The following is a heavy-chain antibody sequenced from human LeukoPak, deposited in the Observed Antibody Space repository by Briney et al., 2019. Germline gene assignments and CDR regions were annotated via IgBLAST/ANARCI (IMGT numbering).Heavy chain of an antibody. CDR1: GFTFSSYA. D-gene: IGHD3-22*01. V-gene: IGHV3-30*04. CDR2: ISYDGSNK. CDR3: AREGYYDSGDAFDI. Sequence: GGSLRLSCAASGFTFSSYAMHWVRQAPGKGLEWVAVISYDGSNKYYADSVKGRFTISRDNAKNSLYLQMNSLRAEDTAVYYCAREGYYDSGDAFDIWGQGTMVTVSS. J-gene: IGHJ3*02.